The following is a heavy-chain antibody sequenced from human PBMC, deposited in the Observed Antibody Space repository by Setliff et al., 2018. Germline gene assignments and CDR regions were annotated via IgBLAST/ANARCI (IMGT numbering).Heavy chain of an antibody. V-gene: IGHV4-39*01. CDR3: ARHFPWGYFDWLSYHDAFDI. Sequence: SETLSLTCTVSGGSISSGGYYWSWIRQHPGKGLEWIGEINHRGSTNYNPSLKSRVTISVDTSKNQFSLKLSSVTAADTAVYYCARHFPWGYFDWLSYHDAFDIWGQGTMVTVSS. CDR1: GGSISSGGYY. CDR2: INHRGST. D-gene: IGHD3-9*01. J-gene: IGHJ3*02.